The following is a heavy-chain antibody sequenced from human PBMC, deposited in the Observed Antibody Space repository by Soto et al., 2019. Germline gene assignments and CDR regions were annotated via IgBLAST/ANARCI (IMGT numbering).Heavy chain of an antibody. CDR2: THYSGTT. CDR1: GGSISSGSFY. Sequence: QLQLQESGPGLVKPSETLSLTCTVSGGSISSGSFYWGWIRQPPGKGLEWIGSTHYSGTTYYNPSLKSRVTISVDTSKNQFSLKLSSVTAADTAVYYCARDPGIAARPADYWGQGTLVTVSS. CDR3: ARDPGIAARPADY. V-gene: IGHV4-39*02. D-gene: IGHD6-6*01. J-gene: IGHJ4*02.